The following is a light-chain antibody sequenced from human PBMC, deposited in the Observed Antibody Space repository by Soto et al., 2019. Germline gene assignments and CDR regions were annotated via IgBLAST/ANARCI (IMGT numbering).Light chain of an antibody. J-gene: IGKJ1*01. CDR3: QHRSSCPT. CDR2: DAS. V-gene: IGKV3-11*01. Sequence: LLTQSPATLSLSPGEIDTLSCRASQTVSSQLAWHQQKPGQAPRLLIYDASKRATGVPGRFSGSGSGTDFTLTINSLEPAHYEVYYFQHRSSCPTFGQETNVDI. CDR1: QTVSSQ.